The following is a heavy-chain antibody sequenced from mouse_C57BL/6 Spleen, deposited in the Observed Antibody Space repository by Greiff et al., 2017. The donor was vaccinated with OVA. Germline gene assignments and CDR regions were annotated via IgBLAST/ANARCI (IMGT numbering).Heavy chain of an antibody. CDR3: ARASDGYYAMDY. J-gene: IGHJ4*01. CDR2: IDPSDSYT. V-gene: IGHV1-69*01. D-gene: IGHD2-3*01. Sequence: QVQLQQPGAELVMPGASVKLSCKASGYTFTSYWMHWVKQRPGQGLEWIGEIDPSDSYTNYNQKFKGKSTLTVDKSSSTAYMQLSSLTSEDSAVYYCARASDGYYAMDYWGQGTSVTVSS. CDR1: GYTFTSYW.